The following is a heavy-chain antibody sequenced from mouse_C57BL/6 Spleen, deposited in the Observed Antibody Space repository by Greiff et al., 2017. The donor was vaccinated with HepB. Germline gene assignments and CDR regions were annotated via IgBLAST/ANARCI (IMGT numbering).Heavy chain of an antibody. Sequence: EVQLQESGAELVKPGASVNLSCTASGFNIKDYYMHWVKQRTEQGLEWIGRIDPEDGETKYAPKFQGKATIPADTSSNTAYLQLSSLTSEDTAVYYCARWGNYWYFDVWGTGTTVTVSS. CDR3: ARWGNYWYFDV. J-gene: IGHJ1*03. V-gene: IGHV14-2*01. CDR1: GFNIKDYY. CDR2: IDPEDGET. D-gene: IGHD2-1*01.